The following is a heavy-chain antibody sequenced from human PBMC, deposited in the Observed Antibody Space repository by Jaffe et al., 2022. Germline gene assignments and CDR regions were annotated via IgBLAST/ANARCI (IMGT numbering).Heavy chain of an antibody. J-gene: IGHJ4*02. Sequence: EVQLVQSGAEVKKPGATVKISCKVSGYTFTDYYMHWVQQAPGKGLEWMGLVDPEDGETIYAEKFQGRVTITADTSTDTAYMELSSLRSEDTAVYYCATDRTNGRIVVVTAPLDYWGQGTLVTVSS. V-gene: IGHV1-69-2*01. CDR2: VDPEDGET. CDR1: GYTFTDYY. CDR3: ATDRTNGRIVVVTAPLDY. D-gene: IGHD2-21*02.